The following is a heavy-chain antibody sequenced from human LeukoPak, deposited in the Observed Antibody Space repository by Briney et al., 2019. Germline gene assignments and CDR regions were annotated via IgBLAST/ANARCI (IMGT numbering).Heavy chain of an antibody. J-gene: IGHJ5*02. CDR3: ARGLVFKPPRGGYVYGWFDP. CDR2: INPNSGGT. V-gene: IGHV1-2*02. Sequence: ASVKVSCKASGYTFTGYYMHWVRQAPGQGLEWMGWINPNSGGTNYAQKFQGRVTMTRNTSISTAYMELSSLRSEDTAVYYCARGLVFKPPRGGYVYGWFDPWGQGTLVTVSS. D-gene: IGHD5-12*01. CDR1: GYTFTGYY.